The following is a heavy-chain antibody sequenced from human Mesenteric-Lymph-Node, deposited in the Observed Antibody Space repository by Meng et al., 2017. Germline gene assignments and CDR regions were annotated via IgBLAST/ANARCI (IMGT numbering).Heavy chain of an antibody. CDR2: ISGSGGST. CDR1: GFTFSDYT. V-gene: IGHV3-23*01. Sequence: GESLKISCAASGFTFSDYTMNWVRQAPGKGLEWVSTISGSGGSTYYADSVKGRFTISRDNSKNTLYLQMNSLRAEDTAVYYCANHYGATPFDYWGQGALVTVSS. CDR3: ANHYGATPFDY. D-gene: IGHD3-16*01. J-gene: IGHJ4*02.